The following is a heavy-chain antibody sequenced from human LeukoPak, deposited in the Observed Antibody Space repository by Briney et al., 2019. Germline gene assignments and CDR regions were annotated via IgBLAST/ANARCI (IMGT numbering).Heavy chain of an antibody. V-gene: IGHV3-23*01. CDR1: GFTFRNYG. J-gene: IGHJ4*02. Sequence: GGSLRLSCAASGFTFRNYGMSWVRQAPGKGLEWVSTISGTGHTTYYADSVKGHFTVSRDDSNNMLYLQMNSLRAEDTAIYYCAKAELGVDTFFDYWGQGTLVTVSS. D-gene: IGHD3-3*01. CDR3: AKAELGVDTFFDY. CDR2: ISGTGHTT.